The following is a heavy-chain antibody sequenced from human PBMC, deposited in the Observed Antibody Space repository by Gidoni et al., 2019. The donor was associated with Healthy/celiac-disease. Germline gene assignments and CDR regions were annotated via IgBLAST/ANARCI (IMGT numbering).Heavy chain of an antibody. CDR2: ISWNSGSI. Sequence: EVQLVESGGGLVQPGRSLRLSCAASGFTFDDYAMHWVRQAPGKGLEWVSGISWNSGSIGYADSVKGRFTISRDNAKNSLYLQMNSLRAEDTALYYCAKTAQSVPHYVWGSYRVTLTYYFDYWGQGTLVTVSS. CDR3: AKTAQSVPHYVWGSYRVTLTYYFDY. J-gene: IGHJ4*02. V-gene: IGHV3-9*01. D-gene: IGHD3-16*02. CDR1: GFTFDDYA.